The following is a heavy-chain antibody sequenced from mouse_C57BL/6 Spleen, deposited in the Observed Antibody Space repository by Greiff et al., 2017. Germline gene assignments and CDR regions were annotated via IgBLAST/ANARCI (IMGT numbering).Heavy chain of an antibody. Sequence: QVQLQQPGAELVKPGASVKLSCKASGYTFTSYWMHWVKQRPGQGLEWIGMIHPNSGSTNYNETFKSKDTLTVDKSSSTAYMQLSSLTSEDSAVYYCARGDWDVDYAMDYWGQGTSVTVSS. J-gene: IGHJ4*01. V-gene: IGHV1-64*01. CDR3: ARGDWDVDYAMDY. CDR2: IHPNSGST. CDR1: GYTFTSYW. D-gene: IGHD4-1*01.